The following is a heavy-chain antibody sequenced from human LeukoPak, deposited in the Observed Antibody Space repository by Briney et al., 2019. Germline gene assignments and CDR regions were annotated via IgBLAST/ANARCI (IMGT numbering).Heavy chain of an antibody. J-gene: IGHJ5*02. CDR3: ARSPNLSSIAAREVYYWFDP. CDR2: IIPIFGTA. Sequence: SVRVSRKASGGTFSSYAISWVRQAPGQGLEWMGGIIPIFGTANYAQKFQGRVTITTDESTSTAYMELSSLRSEDTAVYYCARSPNLSSIAAREVYYWFDPWGQGTLVTVSS. CDR1: GGTFSSYA. V-gene: IGHV1-69*05. D-gene: IGHD6-6*01.